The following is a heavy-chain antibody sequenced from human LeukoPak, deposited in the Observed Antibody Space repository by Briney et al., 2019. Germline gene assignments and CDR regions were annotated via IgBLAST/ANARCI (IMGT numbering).Heavy chain of an antibody. V-gene: IGHV3-23*01. CDR3: VKDDGWVQYAN. CDR2: IRADAVTT. D-gene: IGHD5-24*01. J-gene: IGHJ4*02. CDR1: GFIFSHHG. Sequence: PGGSLRLSCATSGFIFSHHGMNWVRQAPGKGLEWVSGIRADAVTTYYADSVKGCFIISRDNSKNTVYLQMNSLSAEDAAVYYCVKDDGWVQYANWGQGTLVTVSS.